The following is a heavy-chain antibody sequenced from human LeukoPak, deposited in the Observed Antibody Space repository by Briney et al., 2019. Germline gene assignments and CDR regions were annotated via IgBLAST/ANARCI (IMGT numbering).Heavy chain of an antibody. CDR3: AKGGGGYHDY. Sequence: PGGSLRLSCAASGFTFSSCGMSWVRQAPGKGLEWVSAISGSGGSTYYADSVKGRFTISRDNSKNTLYLQMNSLRAEDTAVYYCAKGGGGYHDYWGQGTLVTVSS. CDR1: GFTFSSCG. V-gene: IGHV3-23*01. J-gene: IGHJ4*02. D-gene: IGHD6-13*01. CDR2: ISGSGGST.